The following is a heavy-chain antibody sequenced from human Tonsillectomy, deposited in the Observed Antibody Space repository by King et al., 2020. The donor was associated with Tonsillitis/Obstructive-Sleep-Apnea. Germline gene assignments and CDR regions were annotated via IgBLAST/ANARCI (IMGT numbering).Heavy chain of an antibody. CDR3: AKAPRDFIALQRDYYYYRDV. D-gene: IGHD1-1*01. J-gene: IGHJ6*03. CDR2: ISWNSGSI. V-gene: IGHV3-9*01. CDR1: GFTFDDYA. Sequence: VQLVESGGGLVQPGRSLRLSCAASGFTFDDYAMHWVRQAPGKGLEWVSGISWNSGSIGYADSVKGRFTISRDNAKNSLYLQMNSLRAEDTALYYCAKAPRDFIALQRDYYYYRDVGGKGTTATVS.